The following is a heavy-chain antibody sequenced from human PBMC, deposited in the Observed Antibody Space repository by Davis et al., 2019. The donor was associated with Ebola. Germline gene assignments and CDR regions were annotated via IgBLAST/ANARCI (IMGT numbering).Heavy chain of an antibody. CDR1: GFPFRTYA. CDR3: AKGWGSSGWYYFDY. CDR2: ISSSGDST. Sequence: GESLKISCTASGFPFRTYAMSWVRQVPGKGLAWVSAISSSGDSTYYADSVKGRFTISRDNSKNMLYLQMNSLRPEDTAVYYCAKGWGSSGWYYFDYWGLGTLVTVSS. J-gene: IGHJ4*02. D-gene: IGHD6-19*01. V-gene: IGHV3-23*01.